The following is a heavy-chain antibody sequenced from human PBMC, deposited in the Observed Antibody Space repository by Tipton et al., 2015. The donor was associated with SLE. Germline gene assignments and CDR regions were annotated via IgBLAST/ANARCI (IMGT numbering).Heavy chain of an antibody. CDR2: VYTSGGT. D-gene: IGHD6-19*01. CDR1: GGSISSYY. CDR3: ARGVRIAVVKGWYFDL. Sequence: TLSLTCTVSGGSISSYYWTWFRQPPGKGLEWIGYVYTSGGTNYNPSLKSRLTLSIDTSKNQFSLKLTSVTAADTAVYYCARGVRIAVVKGWYFDLWGRGTLVTVSS. V-gene: IGHV4-4*08. J-gene: IGHJ2*01.